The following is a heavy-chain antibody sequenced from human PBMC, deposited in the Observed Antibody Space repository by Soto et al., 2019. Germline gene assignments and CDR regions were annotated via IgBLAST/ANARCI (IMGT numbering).Heavy chain of an antibody. Sequence: QVQLVQSGAEVKKPGASVKVSCKASGYSFTTYGISWVRQAPGQGLEWMGWISDYNGNTNYEKKFQGRVTMTTDPYTRTAYMELKSLRSDDTAVYYCAREGYYSGSGSYSPPRYYGMDVWGQGTTVTVS. J-gene: IGHJ6*02. V-gene: IGHV1-18*01. CDR1: GYSFTTYG. D-gene: IGHD3-10*01. CDR2: ISDYNGNT. CDR3: AREGYYSGSGSYSPPRYYGMDV.